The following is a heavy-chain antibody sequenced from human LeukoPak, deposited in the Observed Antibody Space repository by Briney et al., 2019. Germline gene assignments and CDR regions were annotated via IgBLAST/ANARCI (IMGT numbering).Heavy chain of an antibody. CDR2: IRYDGSNK. J-gene: IGHJ4*02. Sequence: GGSLRLSCAASGFTFSSYGMHWVRQAPGKGLEWVAVIRYDGSNKYYADSVKGRFTISRDNSKNTLYLQMNSLRAEDTAVYYCARDYYGSGSYSRIDYWGQGTLVTVSS. CDR1: GFTFSSYG. CDR3: ARDYYGSGSYSRIDY. V-gene: IGHV3-33*01. D-gene: IGHD3-10*01.